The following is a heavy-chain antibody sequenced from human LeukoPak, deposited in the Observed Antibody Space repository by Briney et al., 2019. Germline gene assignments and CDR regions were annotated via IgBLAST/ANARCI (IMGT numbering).Heavy chain of an antibody. CDR3: ARHSGSYYQPWDY. V-gene: IGHV4-39*01. CDR2: IYYSGST. D-gene: IGHD1-26*01. J-gene: IGHJ4*02. Sequence: PSETLSLTCTVSGGSITTTSYYWGWIRQPPGKGLEWIGSIYYSGSTYYNPSLKTRVTISVDTSKNQFSLKLSSVTAADTPVYYCARHSGSYYQPWDYWGQGTLVTVSS. CDR1: GGSITTTSYY.